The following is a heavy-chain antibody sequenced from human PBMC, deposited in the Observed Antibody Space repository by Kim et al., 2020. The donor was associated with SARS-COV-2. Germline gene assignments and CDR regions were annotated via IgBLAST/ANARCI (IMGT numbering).Heavy chain of an antibody. CDR1: GGSISSGGYY. Sequence: SETLSLTCTVSGGSISSGGYYWSWIRQHPGKGLEWIGYTYYSGSTYYNPSLKSRVTISVDTSKNQFSLKLSSVTAADTAVYYCARTRSTMIVVVTHFDYWGQGTLVTVSS. D-gene: IGHD3-22*01. V-gene: IGHV4-31*03. J-gene: IGHJ4*02. CDR2: TYYSGST. CDR3: ARTRSTMIVVVTHFDY.